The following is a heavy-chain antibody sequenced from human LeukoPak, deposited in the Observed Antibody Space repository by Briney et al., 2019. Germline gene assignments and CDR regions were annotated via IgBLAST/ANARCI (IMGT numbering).Heavy chain of an antibody. V-gene: IGHV4-34*01. CDR2: INHSGST. CDR3: ARESPFNRRGWFDP. D-gene: IGHD3-16*01. Sequence: SETLSLTCAVYGGSFSGYYWSWIRQPPGKGLEWIGEINHSGSTNYNPSLKSRVTISVDTSKNQFSLKLSSVTAADTAVYYCARESPFNRRGWFDPWGQGTLVTVSS. CDR1: GGSFSGYY. J-gene: IGHJ5*02.